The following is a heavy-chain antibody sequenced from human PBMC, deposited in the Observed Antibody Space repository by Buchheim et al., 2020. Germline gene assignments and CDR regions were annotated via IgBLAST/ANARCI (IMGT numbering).Heavy chain of an antibody. CDR1: GGSINNGDYY. Sequence: QVQLQESGPGLVTPSQTLSLTCTVSGGSINNGDYYWSWIRQSPVKGLEWIGYIYYSGTTYYNPSLKSRVTLSVDASNNQFSLMVNSVTAADTAIYYCARKYCSGGSCYGIGDDWGQGTL. CDR3: ARKYCSGGSCYGIGDD. CDR2: IYYSGTT. J-gene: IGHJ4*02. V-gene: IGHV4-30-4*01. D-gene: IGHD2-15*01.